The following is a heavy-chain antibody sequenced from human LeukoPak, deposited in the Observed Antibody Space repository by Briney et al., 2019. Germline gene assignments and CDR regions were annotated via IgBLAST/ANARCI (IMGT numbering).Heavy chain of an antibody. CDR3: ARGWGYFDY. D-gene: IGHD7-27*01. CDR1: GGSTSNYY. J-gene: IGHJ4*02. V-gene: IGHV4-59*01. Sequence: SETLSLTCTVSGGSTSNYYWTWIRQPPGKGLEWIGYIYYSGSTNYSPSLKSRVTISVDTSNNQFSLKLTSVTAADTAVYYCARGWGYFDYWGQGTLVTVSS. CDR2: IYYSGST.